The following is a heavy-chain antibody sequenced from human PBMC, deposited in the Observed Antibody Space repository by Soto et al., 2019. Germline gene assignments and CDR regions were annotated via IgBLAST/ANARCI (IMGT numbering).Heavy chain of an antibody. CDR1: GYTLTELS. V-gene: IGHV1-8*01. CDR2: MNPNSGNT. J-gene: IGHJ4*01. D-gene: IGHD6-19*01. CDR3: ARQRTVAGNDY. Sequence: ASVKVSCKVSGYTLTELSMHWVRQAPGKGLEWMGWMNPNSGNTGYAQKFQGRVTMTRNTSISTAYMELSSLRSEDTAVYYCARQRTVAGNDYWG.